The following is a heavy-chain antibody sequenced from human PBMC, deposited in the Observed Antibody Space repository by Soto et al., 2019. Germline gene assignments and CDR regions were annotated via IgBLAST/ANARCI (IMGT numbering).Heavy chain of an antibody. CDR2: LLRSGSRA. V-gene: IGHV3-23*01. CDR3: AKDAISGDGIWLMDS. Sequence: GGSLRLSSQPSGFTCRNYAMTWSRQAPGKGLEWVSSLLRSGSRAYYADSVRGRFTISSDTSANSLYLQMDNLSAEDTAIYYCAKDAISGDGIWLMDSWGQGTVVTVSS. J-gene: IGHJ5*02. D-gene: IGHD4-17*01. CDR1: GFTCRNYA.